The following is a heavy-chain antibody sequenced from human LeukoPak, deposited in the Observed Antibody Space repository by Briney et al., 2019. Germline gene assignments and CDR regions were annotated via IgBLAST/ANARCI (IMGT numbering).Heavy chain of an antibody. CDR2: IFTSGST. D-gene: IGHD1-26*01. CDR3: ALDSEDFDY. CDR1: GGSISSFY. Sequence: SETLSLTCTVSGGSISSFYWSWIRQPAGKGLEWIGHIFTSGSTNYSPSLKSRVTMSVVASKNQFSLKLSSVTAADTAVYYCALDSEDFDYWGQGTLVTVSS. V-gene: IGHV4-4*07. J-gene: IGHJ4*02.